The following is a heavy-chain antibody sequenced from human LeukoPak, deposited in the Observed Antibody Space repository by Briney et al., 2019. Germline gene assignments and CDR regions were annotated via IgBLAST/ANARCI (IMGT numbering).Heavy chain of an antibody. J-gene: IGHJ6*02. Sequence: PGGSLRLSCAASGFTFSDYYMSRIRQAPGKGLEWVSYISSSGSTIYYADSVKGRFTISRDNAKNSLYLQMNSLRAEDTAVYYCARNSFAELMLLGSAYGMDVWGQGTTVIVSS. CDR2: ISSSGSTI. CDR3: ARNSFAELMLLGSAYGMDV. D-gene: IGHD2-8*01. CDR1: GFTFSDYY. V-gene: IGHV3-11*01.